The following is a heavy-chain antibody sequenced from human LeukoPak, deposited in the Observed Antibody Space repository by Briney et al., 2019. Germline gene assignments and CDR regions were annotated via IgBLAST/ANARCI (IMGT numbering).Heavy chain of an antibody. CDR3: ARGGRRSGYTEYDY. D-gene: IGHD3-16*02. V-gene: IGHV1-18*01. CDR2: ISGYDGNT. J-gene: IGHJ4*02. Sequence: ASVKVSCKASGYIFTNYGISWVRQAPGQGLEWMGWISGYDGNTNYAQNLQGRVAMTTDTSTSTAYMEVRSLRSDDTAVYYCARGGRRSGYTEYDYWGQGTLVTVSS. CDR1: GYIFTNYG.